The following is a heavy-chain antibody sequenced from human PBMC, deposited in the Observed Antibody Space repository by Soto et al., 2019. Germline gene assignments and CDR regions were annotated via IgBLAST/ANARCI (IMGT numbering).Heavy chain of an antibody. D-gene: IGHD2-2*01. Sequence: SETLSLTCTVSGGSVSSGSYYWSWIRQPPGKGLEWIGYIYYSGSTNYNPSLKSRVTISVDTSKNQFSLTLSSVPAADTAVYYCAGGGGVVVVPAAIPNWFDPWGQGTLVTVSS. CDR3: AGGGGVVVVPAAIPNWFDP. J-gene: IGHJ5*02. CDR2: IYYSGST. V-gene: IGHV4-61*01. CDR1: GGSVSSGSYY.